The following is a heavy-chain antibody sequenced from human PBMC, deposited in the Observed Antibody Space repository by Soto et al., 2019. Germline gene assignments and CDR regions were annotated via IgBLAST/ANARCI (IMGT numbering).Heavy chain of an antibody. V-gene: IGHV4-39*01. Sequence: SETLSLTCNVSGGSISSSSHHWGRIRQPPVKGLEWIATIYSSGNTYYNPSLKSRVNISVDKSKNQFSLRLSSVTAADTAVYYCARQERYSSGWYTAWYYYHAMAVWGQGSTVTVSS. CDR1: GGSISSSSHH. J-gene: IGHJ6*02. CDR2: IYSSGNT. D-gene: IGHD6-19*01. CDR3: ARQERYSSGWYTAWYYYHAMAV.